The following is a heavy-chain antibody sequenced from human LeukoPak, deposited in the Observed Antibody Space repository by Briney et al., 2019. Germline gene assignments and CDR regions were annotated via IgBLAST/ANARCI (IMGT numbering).Heavy chain of an antibody. V-gene: IGHV1-69*05. J-gene: IGHJ4*02. CDR2: IIPAFGSS. D-gene: IGHD6-13*01. Sequence: VASVKVSCKASGGTFSKYAINWVRQAPGKGLEWMGGIIPAFGSSNYAQKFQGRVTLTTDTSTNTACMEMSSLRSEDTAVYYCARVGPLGGSSWYAGILGYSDFWGQGTLVTVSS. CDR3: ARVGPLGGSSWYAGILGYSDF. CDR1: GGTFSKYA.